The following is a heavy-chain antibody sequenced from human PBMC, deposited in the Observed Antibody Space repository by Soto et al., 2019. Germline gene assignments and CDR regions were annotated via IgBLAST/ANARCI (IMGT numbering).Heavy chain of an antibody. CDR1: GFTFSSYA. V-gene: IGHV3-30-3*01. J-gene: IGHJ6*02. Sequence: QVQLVESGGGVVQPGRSLRLSCAASGFTFSSYAMHWVRQAPGKGLEWVAGISYDGSNKYYADSVKGRFTISRDNSKNTLYLPMNSLRADDTAVYYCASALDVWGQGTTVTVSS. CDR3: ASALDV. CDR2: ISYDGSNK.